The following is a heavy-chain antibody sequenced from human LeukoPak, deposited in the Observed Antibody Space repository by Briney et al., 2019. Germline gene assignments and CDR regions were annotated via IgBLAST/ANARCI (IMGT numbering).Heavy chain of an antibody. CDR2: FYYSGST. Sequence: PSETLSLTCTVSGGSISSGDYYWSWIRQPPGKGLEWIGYFYYSGSTYYNPSLKSRVTISVDTSKNQFSLKLSSVTAADTAVYYCAREIVGYGDYEGWFDPWGQGTLVTVSS. V-gene: IGHV4-30-4*01. CDR1: GGSISSGDYY. D-gene: IGHD4-17*01. J-gene: IGHJ5*02. CDR3: AREIVGYGDYEGWFDP.